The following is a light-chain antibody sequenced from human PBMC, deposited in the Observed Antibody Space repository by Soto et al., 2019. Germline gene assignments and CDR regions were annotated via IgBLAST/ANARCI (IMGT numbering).Light chain of an antibody. Sequence: EIVLTQSPGTLSLSPGXRATLSCRASQSVSSNYVAWYQQKPGQTPKVLIYRASSRATGIPDRFSGSGSGTDFTLTISRLEPEDFAMYYCQQYGSSPLTFRGGTKVDIK. V-gene: IGKV3-20*01. CDR2: RAS. J-gene: IGKJ4*01. CDR3: QQYGSSPLT. CDR1: QSVSSNY.